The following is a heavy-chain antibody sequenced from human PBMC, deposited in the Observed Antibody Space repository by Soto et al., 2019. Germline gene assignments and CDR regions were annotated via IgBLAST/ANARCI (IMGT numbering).Heavy chain of an antibody. CDR3: ARVILGSTRNDPDY. V-gene: IGHV3-7*04. Sequence: DVQLVESGGGLVQPGGSLRLSCVASGFTFNNYWMRWVRQAPGKGLEWVANIKQDGSERNSVDSVKGRFTISRDNAKNSLYLQMNGIRAEDTAVYYCARVILGSTRNDPDYGGQGTLVTVSS. J-gene: IGHJ4*02. D-gene: IGHD3-9*01. CDR1: GFTFNNYW. CDR2: IKQDGSER.